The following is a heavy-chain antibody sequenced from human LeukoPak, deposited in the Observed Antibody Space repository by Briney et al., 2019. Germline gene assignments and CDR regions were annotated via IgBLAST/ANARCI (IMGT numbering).Heavy chain of an antibody. D-gene: IGHD3-9*01. CDR1: GGTFSSYA. V-gene: IGHV1-69*13. Sequence: WASVKVSCKASGGTFSSYAISWVRQAPGQGLEWMGGIIPIFGTANYAQKFQGGVTITADESTSTAYMELSSLRSEDTAVYYCARTYDILPSWFDPWGQGTLVTVSS. CDR3: ARTYDILPSWFDP. J-gene: IGHJ5*02. CDR2: IIPIFGTA.